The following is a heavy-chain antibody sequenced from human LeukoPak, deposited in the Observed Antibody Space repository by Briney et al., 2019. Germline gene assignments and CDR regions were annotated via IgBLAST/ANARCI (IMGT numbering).Heavy chain of an antibody. V-gene: IGHV4-39*07. D-gene: IGHD2-15*01. Sequence: SETLSLTCTVSGGSISSSSYYWGWIRQPPGKGLEWIGSIYYSGSTYYNPSLKSRVTISVDTSKNQFSLKLSSVTAADTAVYYCARYRDLGVGGGYYFDYWGQGTLVTVSS. J-gene: IGHJ4*02. CDR1: GGSISSSSYY. CDR2: IYYSGST. CDR3: ARYRDLGVGGGYYFDY.